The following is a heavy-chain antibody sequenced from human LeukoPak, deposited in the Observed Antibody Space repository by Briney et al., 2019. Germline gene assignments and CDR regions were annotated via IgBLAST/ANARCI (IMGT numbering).Heavy chain of an antibody. V-gene: IGHV1-46*01. J-gene: IGHJ5*02. D-gene: IGHD3-10*01. CDR3: ARVGVRGPFDP. CDR2: IDPSGGST. Sequence: ASVKVSCKASGYTFTSYYMHWVRQAPGQGLEWMGIIDPSGGSTSYAQKFQGRVTMTRDMSTSTVYMELSSLRSEDTAVYYCARVGVRGPFDPWGQGTLVTVSS. CDR1: GYTFTSYY.